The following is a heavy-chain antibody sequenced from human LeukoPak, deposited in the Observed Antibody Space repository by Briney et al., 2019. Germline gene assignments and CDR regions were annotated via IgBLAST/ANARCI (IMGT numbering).Heavy chain of an antibody. D-gene: IGHD6-13*01. V-gene: IGHV1-8*01. Sequence: ASVKVSCKASGYTFTSYDINWVLHATGQGLEWMGWMNPNSGNTGYAQKFQGRVTMTRNTSISTAYMELSSLRSEDTAVYYCARGQGSHGQQLGDYWGQGTLVTVSS. CDR3: ARGQGSHGQQLGDY. CDR1: GYTFTSYD. J-gene: IGHJ4*02. CDR2: MNPNSGNT.